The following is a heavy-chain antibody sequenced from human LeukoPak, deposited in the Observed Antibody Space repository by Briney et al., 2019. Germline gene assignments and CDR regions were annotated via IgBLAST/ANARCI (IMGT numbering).Heavy chain of an antibody. CDR2: ISGSGGST. J-gene: IGHJ4*02. V-gene: IGHV3-23*01. CDR3: AKPGYCSGDSCFYFDY. CDR1: GFTFSSYA. Sequence: GGSLRLSCAASGFTFSSYAMSWVRQAPGKGLEWVSAISGSGGSTYYADSVKGRFTISRDNSKNTLYLQMNSLRAEDTAVYYCAKPGYCSGDSCFYFDYWGQGTLATVSS. D-gene: IGHD2-15*01.